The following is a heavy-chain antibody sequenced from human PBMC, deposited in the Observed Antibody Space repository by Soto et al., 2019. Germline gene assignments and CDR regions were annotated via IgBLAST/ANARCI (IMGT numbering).Heavy chain of an antibody. Sequence: QVQLQQWGAGLLKPSETLSLTCTVNGGSLTGYYWSWIRQPPGKGLEWIGEVKDGGSTNYSPSLRGRVSIAADTSKTHFSLRLNSVTAADPAVYFCARGQEGIVATHWDQGALVTGSS. D-gene: IGHD5-12*01. CDR1: GGSLTGYY. CDR2: VKDGGST. J-gene: IGHJ4*02. CDR3: ARGQEGIVATH. V-gene: IGHV4-34*01.